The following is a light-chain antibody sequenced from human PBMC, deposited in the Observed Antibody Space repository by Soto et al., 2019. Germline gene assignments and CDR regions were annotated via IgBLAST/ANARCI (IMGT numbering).Light chain of an antibody. V-gene: IGLV2-14*03. CDR2: DVA. CDR3: MSFTSSNTYV. CDR1: SSDVGAYNC. J-gene: IGLJ1*01. Sequence: QSVLSQPASGSGFPGQSITISCTGTSSDVGAYNCVSWYQHYPDKAPKVVIYDVANRPSGVSYRFSASKSGNTASLTISGLQAEDEADYYCMSFTSSNTYVFGTGTKVTV.